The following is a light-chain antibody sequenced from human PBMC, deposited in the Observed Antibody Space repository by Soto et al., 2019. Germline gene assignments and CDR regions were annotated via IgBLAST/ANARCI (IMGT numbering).Light chain of an antibody. CDR1: SSDVGGYTY. Sequence: QSALTQPASVSGSPRQSITISCTGTSSDVGGYTYVSWYQQHPGRAPKLMIYEVSNRPSGVSNRFSGSKSGNTASLTISGLQAEDEADYYCSSYTTRNTVLFGGGTKLTVL. CDR3: SSYTTRNTVL. V-gene: IGLV2-14*01. J-gene: IGLJ2*01. CDR2: EVS.